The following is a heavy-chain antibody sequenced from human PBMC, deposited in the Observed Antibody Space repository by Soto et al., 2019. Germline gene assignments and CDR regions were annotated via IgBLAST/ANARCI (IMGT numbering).Heavy chain of an antibody. J-gene: IGHJ4*02. D-gene: IGHD2-21*02. Sequence: SETLSLTCNVSADSITGDSYYWTWIRQPPGKGLEWLGYISYNGRTNYNPSLKGRVTISVDTSRKQFFLRLTSVTAADTAIYYCARDPCGSDCYSGLDYWGQGSLVTVSS. V-gene: IGHV4-61*01. CDR1: ADSITGDSYY. CDR3: ARDPCGSDCYSGLDY. CDR2: ISYNGRT.